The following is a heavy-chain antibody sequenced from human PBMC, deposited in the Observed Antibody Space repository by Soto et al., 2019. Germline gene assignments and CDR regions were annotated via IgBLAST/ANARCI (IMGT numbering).Heavy chain of an antibody. CDR2: IKSKTDGGTI. CDR1: GFIFRTYA. J-gene: IGHJ4*02. CDR3: TTDDPINKN. V-gene: IGHV3-15*01. Sequence: PGGSLRLSCAASGFIFRTYAMYWVRQAPGKGLEWVGRIKSKTDGGTIDYAAPVKGRFSTSRDDSKNTLYLQMNSLETEDSAVYYCTTDDPINKNWGQGTLVTVSS.